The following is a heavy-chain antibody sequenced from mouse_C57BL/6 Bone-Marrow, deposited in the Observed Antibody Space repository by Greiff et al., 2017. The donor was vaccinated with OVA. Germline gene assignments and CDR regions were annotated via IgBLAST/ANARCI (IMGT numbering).Heavy chain of an antibody. D-gene: IGHD4-1*01. J-gene: IGHJ4*01. CDR3: AVRSNWDYAMDY. CDR1: GYTFTSYW. CDR2: IDPSDSET. Sequence: VKLQQPGAELVRPGSSVKLSCKASGYTFTSYWMHWVKQRPIQGLEWIGNIDPSDSETHYNQKFKDKATLTVDKSSSTAYMQLSSLTSEDSAVYYCAVRSNWDYAMDYWGQGTSVTVSS. V-gene: IGHV1-52*01.